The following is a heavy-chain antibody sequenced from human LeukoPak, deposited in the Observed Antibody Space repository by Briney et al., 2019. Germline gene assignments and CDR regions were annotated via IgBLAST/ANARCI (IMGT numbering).Heavy chain of an antibody. D-gene: IGHD6-13*01. Sequence: SETLSLTCTVSGGSISSYYWSWIRQPPGKGLEWIGYIYYSGSTNYNPSLKSRVTISVDTSKNQFSLKLSSVTAADTAVYYCARGGIAAAGQDYWGQGTLVTVSS. CDR1: GGSISSYY. CDR3: ARGGIAAAGQDY. J-gene: IGHJ4*02. V-gene: IGHV4-59*01. CDR2: IYYSGST.